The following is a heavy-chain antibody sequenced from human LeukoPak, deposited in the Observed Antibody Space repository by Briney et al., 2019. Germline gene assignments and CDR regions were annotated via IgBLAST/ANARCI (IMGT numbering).Heavy chain of an antibody. CDR1: GGSISSYY. V-gene: IGHV4-59*01. J-gene: IGHJ4*02. CDR3: ASRKLGNDY. CDR2: IYYSGST. D-gene: IGHD7-27*01. Sequence: PLETLSLTCTVSGGSISSYYWSWIRQPPGKGLEWIGYIYYSGSTSYSPSLKSRVTISADTSQNQFSLKLSSVTAADTAVYYCASRKLGNDYWGQGTLVTVSS.